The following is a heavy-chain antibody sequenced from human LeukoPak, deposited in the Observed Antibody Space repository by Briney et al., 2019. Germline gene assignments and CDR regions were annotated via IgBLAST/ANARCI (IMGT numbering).Heavy chain of an antibody. CDR3: ARVFASYGSGSSWYYFDY. CDR2: INPNSGGT. D-gene: IGHD3-10*01. V-gene: IGHV1-2*02. CDR1: GYTFTGYY. J-gene: IGHJ4*02. Sequence: ASVKVSCKASGYTFTGYYMHWVRQAPGQGLEWMGWINPNSGGTNYAQKSQGRVTMTRDTSISTAYMELSRLRSDDTAVYYCARVFASYGSGSSWYYFDYWGQGTLVTVSS.